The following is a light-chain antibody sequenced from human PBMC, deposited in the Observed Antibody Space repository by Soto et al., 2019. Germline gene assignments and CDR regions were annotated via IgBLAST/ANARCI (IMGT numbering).Light chain of an antibody. CDR2: EVS. CDR3: SSHSSGNIVV. Sequence: QSALTQPASVSGSPGQSITISCIGTKDDVGGYNYVSWYQHHPGKAPKLLIFEVSDRPSGVSNRFSGSKSDNTASLTISGLRAEDEADYYCSSHSSGNIVVFGGGTKLTVL. CDR1: KDDVGGYNY. V-gene: IGLV2-14*01. J-gene: IGLJ2*01.